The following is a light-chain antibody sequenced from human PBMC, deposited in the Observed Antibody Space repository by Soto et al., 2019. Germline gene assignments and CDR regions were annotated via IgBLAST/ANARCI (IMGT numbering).Light chain of an antibody. CDR2: GAS. J-gene: IGKJ3*01. Sequence: IVLTQFPGSLSLSPGDSATLSCRASRSVDTDYLAWYQQRPGQAPRLLIYGASNRATGIPDRFSGSGSGTDFTLTISRLEPEDFAVYYCHQYNSWPRGTFGPGTKVEIK. CDR1: RSVDTDY. CDR3: HQYNSWPRGT. V-gene: IGKV3-20*01.